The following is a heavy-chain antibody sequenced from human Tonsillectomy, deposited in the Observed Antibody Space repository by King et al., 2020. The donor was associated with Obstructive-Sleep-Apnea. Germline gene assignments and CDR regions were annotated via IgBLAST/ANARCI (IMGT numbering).Heavy chain of an antibody. J-gene: IGHJ6*02. Sequence: QLVQSGGGLVQPRRSLRLSCTASGFTFGGYAMIGFRQAPGKGRGWVGFIRSKVFGGTTEYAASVKGRFTISRDDSKSIAYLQMNSLKTEDTAVYYCTRDEGDYYYGMDVWGQGTTVTVSS. CDR3: TRDEGDYYYGMDV. CDR1: GFTFGGYA. CDR2: IRSKVFGGTT. V-gene: IGHV3-49*03.